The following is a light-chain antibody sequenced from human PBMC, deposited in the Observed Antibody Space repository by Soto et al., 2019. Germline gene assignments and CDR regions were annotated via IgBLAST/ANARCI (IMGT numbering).Light chain of an antibody. V-gene: IGKV4-1*01. J-gene: IGKJ2*01. Sequence: DIVMTQSPDSLAVSLGERATINCKSSQSLLKTSSNKNYLAWYQQKPGQPPKLLIYWASTREPGVPDRFSGSGSGTDFSLTISSLQAEDVAVYYCQQYYDIFYTFGQGTKLEIK. CDR1: QSLLKTSSNKNY. CDR3: QQYYDIFYT. CDR2: WAS.